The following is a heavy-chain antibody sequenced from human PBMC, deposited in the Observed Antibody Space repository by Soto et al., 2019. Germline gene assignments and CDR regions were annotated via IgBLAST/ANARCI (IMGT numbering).Heavy chain of an antibody. Sequence: SGGSLRLSCAASGFTVSSDYISWVRLAPGRGLEWVSVIYNDGNTYYAASVRGRFTISRDSSNNTVNLQMNSLRAEDTAVYYCARSTSGTHLWFYFDYWGQGTPVTVSS. D-gene: IGHD5-18*01. CDR3: ARSTSGTHLWFYFDY. J-gene: IGHJ4*02. V-gene: IGHV3-66*01. CDR2: IYNDGNT. CDR1: GFTVSSDY.